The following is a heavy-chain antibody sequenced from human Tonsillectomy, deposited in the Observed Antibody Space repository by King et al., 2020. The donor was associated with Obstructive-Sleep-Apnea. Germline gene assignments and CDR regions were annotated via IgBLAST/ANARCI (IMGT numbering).Heavy chain of an antibody. Sequence: VQLQESGPGLVKPSQTLSLTCTVSGGSISSDYYWSWIRQHPGKGLEWIGYVYYSGITYYNPSLKSRVTISVDTSKNQFSLKLSSVSDADTAVYYCARGQDTAVSDHWGQGTLVTVSS. V-gene: IGHV4-31*03. CDR3: ARGQDTAVSDH. D-gene: IGHD2-15*01. CDR2: VYYSGIT. J-gene: IGHJ4*02. CDR1: GGSISSDYY.